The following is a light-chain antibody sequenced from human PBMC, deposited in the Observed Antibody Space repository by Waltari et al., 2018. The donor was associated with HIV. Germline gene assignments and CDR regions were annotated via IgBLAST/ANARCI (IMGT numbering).Light chain of an antibody. Sequence: QSVLTQPPSASGTPGQTVTISSGSSSNIGNDNVYWYQQLPGMTPKLLIYKNYQRPSGVPDRFAGSKSGTSASLAISGLRSEDEADYYCVGWDGSLSGYVFGAGTKVTVL. CDR1: SSNIGNDN. V-gene: IGLV1-47*01. CDR2: KNY. CDR3: VGWDGSLSGYV. J-gene: IGLJ1*01.